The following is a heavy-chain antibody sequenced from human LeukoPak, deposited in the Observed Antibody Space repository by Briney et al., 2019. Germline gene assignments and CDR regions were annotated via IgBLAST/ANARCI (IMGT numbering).Heavy chain of an antibody. CDR2: ISSSGSTI. CDR3: ARGYPPHCSSTSCPPGP. Sequence: PGGSLRLSCAASGFTFSSYEMNWVRQAPGKGLEWVSYISSSGSTINYADSVKGRFTISRDNAKNSLYLQMNSLRAEDTAVYYCARGYPPHCSSTSCPPGPWGQGTLVTVSS. D-gene: IGHD2-2*01. V-gene: IGHV3-48*03. CDR1: GFTFSSYE. J-gene: IGHJ5*02.